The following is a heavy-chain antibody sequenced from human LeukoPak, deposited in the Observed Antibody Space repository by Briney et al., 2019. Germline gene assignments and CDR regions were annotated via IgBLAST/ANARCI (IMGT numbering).Heavy chain of an antibody. CDR1: GFSVTNNY. CDR3: ARGDGYNFFDY. J-gene: IGHJ4*02. D-gene: IGHD5-24*01. V-gene: IGHV3-53*01. CDR2: FYVGGAT. Sequence: GGSLRLSCAVSGFSVTNNYMSWLRQAPGKGLEWASVFYVGGATYYPDSVKGRFTISRDNSENTLYLQMKSLRAEDTAVYYCARGDGYNFFDYWGQGTLVTVSS.